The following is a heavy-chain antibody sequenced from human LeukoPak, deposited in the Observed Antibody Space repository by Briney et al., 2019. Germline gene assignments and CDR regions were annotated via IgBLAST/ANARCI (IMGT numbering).Heavy chain of an antibody. CDR3: ARDPGEDWYFDL. J-gene: IGHJ2*01. CDR1: GFTVSSDS. V-gene: IGHV3-53*01. CDR2: IYSGGST. Sequence: GGSLRLSCTVSGFTVSSDSMSWVRQAPGKGLEWVSFIYSGGSTHYSDSVKGRFTISRDNSKNTLYLQMNSLRAEDTAVYYCARDPGEDWYFDLWGRGTLVTVSP.